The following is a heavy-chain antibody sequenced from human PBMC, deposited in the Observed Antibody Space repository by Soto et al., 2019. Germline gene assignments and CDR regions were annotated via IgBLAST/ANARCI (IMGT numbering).Heavy chain of an antibody. CDR2: ISGSGGST. CDR3: AKALRVPRRLDY. J-gene: IGHJ4*02. CDR1: GFTFSSYA. Sequence: GGSLRLSFAASGFTFSSYAMSWVRQAPGKGLEWVSAISGSGGSTYYADSVKGRFTISRDNSKNTLYLQMNSLRAEDTAVYYCAKALRVPRRLDYWGQGTLVTVSS. D-gene: IGHD3-10*02. V-gene: IGHV3-23*01.